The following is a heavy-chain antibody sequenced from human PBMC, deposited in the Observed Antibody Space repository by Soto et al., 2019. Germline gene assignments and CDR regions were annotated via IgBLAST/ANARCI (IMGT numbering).Heavy chain of an antibody. J-gene: IGHJ4*02. CDR3: AMRVGATDY. Sequence: QVQLVESGGGVVQPGRSLRLSCAASGFTFYTSALHWVRQAPGKGLEWVIFISYDGNSKYYTDSVKGRFTISRDNSKNTLYLQMNSLRAEDTAVYYCAMRVGATDYWGQGTLVIVSS. D-gene: IGHD1-26*01. V-gene: IGHV3-30*03. CDR2: ISYDGNSK. CDR1: GFTFYTSA.